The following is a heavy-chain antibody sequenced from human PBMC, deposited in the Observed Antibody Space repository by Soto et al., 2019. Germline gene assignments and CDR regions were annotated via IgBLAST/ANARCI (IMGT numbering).Heavy chain of an antibody. D-gene: IGHD3-9*01. Sequence: SETLSLTCTVSDGSISNFYWSWIRQPPGKGLEWIGYISSSGNTNYNPSLKSRGTISGDTAKNQFSLKLSSVTAADTAVYYCARDRGLTGYGNWLESWGQGTLLTASS. V-gene: IGHV4-59*08. CDR1: DGSISNFY. J-gene: IGHJ5*01. CDR3: ARDRGLTGYGNWLES. CDR2: ISSSGNT.